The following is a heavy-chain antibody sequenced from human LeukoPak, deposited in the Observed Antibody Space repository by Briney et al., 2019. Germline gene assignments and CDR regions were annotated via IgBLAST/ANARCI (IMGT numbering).Heavy chain of an antibody. Sequence: GGSLRLSCAASGFTLSSYWMHWVRQAPAPGLVWVSRIDPDGSTTNYADSVKGRFTTTRDNAKNTLYLQMNSLRAEDTALYYCTRVQAGRAGLMDVWGRGTTVTVSS. V-gene: IGHV3-74*01. CDR3: TRVQAGRAGLMDV. CDR1: GFTLSSYW. CDR2: IDPDGSTT. D-gene: IGHD6-13*01. J-gene: IGHJ6*02.